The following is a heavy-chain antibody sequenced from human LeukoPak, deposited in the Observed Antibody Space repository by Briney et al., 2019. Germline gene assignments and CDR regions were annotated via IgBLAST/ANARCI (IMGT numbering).Heavy chain of an antibody. Sequence: GESLKISCKGSGYSFTSYWIGWVRQMPGKGLEWMGIIYPGGSDTRYSPSFQGQVTISADKSISTAYLQWSSLKASDTAMYYCARGADYYGSGSYPTYYYYGMDVWGQGTTVTVSS. D-gene: IGHD3-10*01. V-gene: IGHV5-51*01. CDR1: GYSFTSYW. CDR2: IYPGGSDT. J-gene: IGHJ6*02. CDR3: ARGADYYGSGSYPTYYYYGMDV.